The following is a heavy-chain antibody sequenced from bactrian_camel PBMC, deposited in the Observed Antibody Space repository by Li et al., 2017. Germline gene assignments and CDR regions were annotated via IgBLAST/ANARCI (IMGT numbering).Heavy chain of an antibody. V-gene: IGHV3S40*01. CDR1: GFTFRSHD. Sequence: DVQLVESGGGLVQPGGSLRLSCATSGFTFRSHDMSWVRQAPGKGLEWVSDINSGGAITYYADSVKDRFTISRDNAKNTLYLQMNSLKTEDMAMYYCAKSEYGGSSYNFWGQGTQVTVS. CDR3: AKSEYGGSSYNF. J-gene: IGHJ4*01. CDR2: INSGGAIT. D-gene: IGHD6*01.